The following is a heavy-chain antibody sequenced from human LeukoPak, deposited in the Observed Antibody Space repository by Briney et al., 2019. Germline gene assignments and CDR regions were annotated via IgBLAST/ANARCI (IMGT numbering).Heavy chain of an antibody. V-gene: IGHV4-39*07. J-gene: IGHJ3*02. CDR1: GGSISSSSYY. CDR2: IYYSGST. CDR3: ARVGAVAGVPDRAFDI. Sequence: SETLSLTCTVSGGSISSSSYYWGWIRQPPGKGLEWIGSIYYSGSTYYNPSLKSRVTISVDTSKNQFSLKLSSVTAADTAAYYCARVGAVAGVPDRAFDIWGQGTMVTVSS. D-gene: IGHD6-19*01.